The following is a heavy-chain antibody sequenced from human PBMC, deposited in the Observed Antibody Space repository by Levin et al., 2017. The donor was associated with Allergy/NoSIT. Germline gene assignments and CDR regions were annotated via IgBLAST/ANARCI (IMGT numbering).Heavy chain of an antibody. V-gene: IGHV4-39*01. Sequence: SQTLSLTCTVSGGSISSSSYYWGWIRQPPGKGLEWIGSIYYSGSTYYNPSLKSRVTISVDTSKNQFSLKLSSVTAADTAVYYCARGSAYYDILPLPDQFDYWGQGTLVTVSS. J-gene: IGHJ4*02. CDR1: GGSISSSSYY. CDR2: IYYSGST. D-gene: IGHD3-9*01. CDR3: ARGSAYYDILPLPDQFDY.